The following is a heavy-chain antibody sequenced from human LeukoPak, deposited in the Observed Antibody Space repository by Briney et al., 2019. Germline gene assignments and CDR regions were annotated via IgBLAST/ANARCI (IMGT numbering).Heavy chain of an antibody. CDR3: ARLGEERFGELSDNWFDP. V-gene: IGHV4-59*08. CDR1: GGSISRYY. J-gene: IGHJ5*02. Sequence: SETLSLNCPVSGGSISRYYWSWIRQPPGPGLEWIGYIYYSGSTNYTPSLKSRVTISVDTSKNQFSLNLSCVTAADTAVYYCARLGEERFGELSDNWFDPWGQGTLVTVSS. D-gene: IGHD3-10*01. CDR2: IYYSGST.